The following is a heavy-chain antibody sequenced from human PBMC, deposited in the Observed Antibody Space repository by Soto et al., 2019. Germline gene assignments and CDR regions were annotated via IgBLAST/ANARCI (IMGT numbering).Heavy chain of an antibody. D-gene: IGHD6-6*01. V-gene: IGHV1-46*01. CDR2: INPSGGST. CDR1: GYTFTSHY. CDR3: ARDPYGVAAGPYNWFDP. J-gene: IGHJ5*02. Sequence: SVKVSCKASGYTFTSHYMHWVRQAPGQRLEWMGIINPSGGSTSYAKKFQGRVTMTRDTSTSTVYMELSSLRSEDTAVYYCARDPYGVAAGPYNWFDPWGQGTLVTVSS.